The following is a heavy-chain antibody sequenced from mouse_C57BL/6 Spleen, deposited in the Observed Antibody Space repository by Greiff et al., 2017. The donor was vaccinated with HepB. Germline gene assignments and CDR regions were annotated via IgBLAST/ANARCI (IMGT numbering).Heavy chain of an antibody. Sequence: EVKVEESGGGLVKPGGSLKLSCAASGFTFSSYAMSWVRQTPEKRLEWVATISDGGSYTYYPDNVKGRFTISRDNAKNNLYLQMSHLKSEDTAMYYCARTTVVDAMDYWGQGTSVTVSS. CDR2: ISDGGSYT. CDR3: ARTTVVDAMDY. V-gene: IGHV5-4*03. J-gene: IGHJ4*01. CDR1: GFTFSSYA. D-gene: IGHD1-1*01.